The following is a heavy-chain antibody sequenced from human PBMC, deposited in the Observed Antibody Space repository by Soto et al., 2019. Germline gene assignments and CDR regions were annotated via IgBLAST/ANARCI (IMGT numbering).Heavy chain of an antibody. J-gene: IGHJ6*02. CDR2: IYPGDSDT. CDR3: ASLSRDGYNTNYYYYGMDV. D-gene: IGHD5-12*01. CDR1: GYSFTGYW. V-gene: IGHV5-51*01. Sequence: RGESLKISCKGSGYSFTGYWIGWVRQMPGKGLEWMGIIYPGDSDTRYSPSFQGQVTISADKSISTAYLQWSSLKASDTAMYYCASLSRDGYNTNYYYYGMDVWGQGTTVTVSS.